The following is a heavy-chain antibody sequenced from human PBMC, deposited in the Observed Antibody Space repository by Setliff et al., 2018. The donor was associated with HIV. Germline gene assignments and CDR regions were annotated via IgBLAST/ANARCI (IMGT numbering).Heavy chain of an antibody. CDR2: IINNGGST. V-gene: IGHV3-64*02. J-gene: IGHJ4*02. CDR3: ARERGGYYFDY. Sequence: PGGSLRLSCAASGFTFSTYTMHWVRQAPGKGLEYVSAIINNGGSTYYADSVKGRFTISRDNSKSTLYLQIGSLRADDMAVYYCARERGGYYFDYWGQGTLVTVSS. D-gene: IGHD3-10*01. CDR1: GFTFSTYT.